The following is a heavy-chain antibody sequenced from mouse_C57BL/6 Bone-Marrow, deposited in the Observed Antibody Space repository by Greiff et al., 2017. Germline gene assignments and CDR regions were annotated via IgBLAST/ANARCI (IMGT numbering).Heavy chain of an antibody. CDR1: GYTFTSYW. Sequence: VQLQQPGAELVRPGTSVKLSCKASGYTFTSYWMHWVKQRPGQGLEWIGVIDPSDSYTNYNQKFKGKATLTVDTSSSTAYMQLSSLTSEDSAVYYCAEEYYSKCVDWYFDVGGTGTTVTVSS. D-gene: IGHD2-5*01. CDR2: IDPSDSYT. J-gene: IGHJ1*03. CDR3: AEEYYSKCVDWYFDV. V-gene: IGHV1-59*01.